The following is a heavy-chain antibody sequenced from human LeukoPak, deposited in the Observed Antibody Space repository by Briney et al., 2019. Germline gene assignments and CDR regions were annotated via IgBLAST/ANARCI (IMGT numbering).Heavy chain of an antibody. D-gene: IGHD2-2*01. J-gene: IGHJ4*02. CDR2: IKLDGSEK. V-gene: IGHV3-7*01. CDR3: ARERPTSASAFDY. Sequence: PGGSLRLPCAASGLTFSSYGFSWVRQAPGKGLEWVANIKLDGSEKFYVDSVKGRFTISRDNAKNSLYLQMNSLRAEDTAVYYCARERPTSASAFDYWGQGTLVTVSS. CDR1: GLTFSSYG.